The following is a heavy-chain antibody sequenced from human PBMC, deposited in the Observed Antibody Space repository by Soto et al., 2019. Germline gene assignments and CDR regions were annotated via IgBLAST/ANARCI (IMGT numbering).Heavy chain of an antibody. V-gene: IGHV4-59*01. D-gene: IGHD3-3*01. Sequence: SETLSLTCTVSGGSISSYYWSWIRQPPGKGLEWIGYIYYSGSTNYNPSLKSRVTISVDTSKNQFSLKLSSVTAADTAVYYCARVDGDYDFWSGSYYYGMDVWGQGTTVTVSS. J-gene: IGHJ6*02. CDR1: GGSISSYY. CDR3: ARVDGDYDFWSGSYYYGMDV. CDR2: IYYSGST.